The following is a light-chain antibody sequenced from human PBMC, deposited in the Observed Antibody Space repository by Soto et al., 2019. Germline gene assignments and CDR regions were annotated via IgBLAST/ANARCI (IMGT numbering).Light chain of an antibody. V-gene: IGKV1-5*03. J-gene: IGKJ1*01. CDR1: QNIGSW. CDR3: QNYNSYSPWT. Sequence: DIQMTQSPSTLSASVGDRVTITCRASQNIGSWLAWYQQKPGKAHSLLIYKASSLESGVPSRFSGSGSGTDFTLIIASLHPDDSATYYCQNYNSYSPWTFGQGTKVEIK. CDR2: KAS.